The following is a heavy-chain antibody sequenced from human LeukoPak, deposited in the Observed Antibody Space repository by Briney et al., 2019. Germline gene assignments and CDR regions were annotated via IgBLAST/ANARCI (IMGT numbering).Heavy chain of an antibody. V-gene: IGHV3-30-3*02. CDR3: AKLHYGD. CDR1: GFTFSSYA. D-gene: IGHD3-10*01. CDR2: ISYDGSNK. Sequence: GGSLRLSCAASGFTFSSYAMHWVRQAPGKGLEWVAVISYDGSNKYYADSVKGRFTISRDNSKNTLYLQMNSLRAEATAVYYCAKLHYGDWGQGTLVTVSS. J-gene: IGHJ4*02.